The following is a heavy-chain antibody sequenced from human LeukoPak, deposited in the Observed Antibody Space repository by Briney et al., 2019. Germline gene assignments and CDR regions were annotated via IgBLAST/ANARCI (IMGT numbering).Heavy chain of an antibody. Sequence: KTSETLSLTCTVSGGSISSYYWSWIRQPAGKGLEWIGRIYTSGSTNYNPSLKSRVTISVDTSKNQFSLKLSSVTAADTAVYYCAKERYCSSTSCYGDDAFDIWGQGTMVTVSS. CDR2: IYTSGST. CDR1: GGSISSYY. CDR3: AKERYCSSTSCYGDDAFDI. D-gene: IGHD2-2*01. V-gene: IGHV4-4*07. J-gene: IGHJ3*02.